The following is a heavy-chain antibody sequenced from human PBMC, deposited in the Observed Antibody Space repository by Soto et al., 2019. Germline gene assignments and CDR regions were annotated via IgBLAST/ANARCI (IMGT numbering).Heavy chain of an antibody. Sequence: QVQLVQSGAEVKKPGASVKVSCKASGYTFTSYDINWVRQATGQGLEWMGWMNPNSGNTGYAQKFQGRVTMTRNTYISKAYMELSSLRSEDTAVYYCAIYCSGGSCYSRYFQHWGQGTLVTVSS. V-gene: IGHV1-8*01. CDR2: MNPNSGNT. CDR1: GYTFTSYD. CDR3: AIYCSGGSCYSRYFQH. J-gene: IGHJ1*01. D-gene: IGHD2-15*01.